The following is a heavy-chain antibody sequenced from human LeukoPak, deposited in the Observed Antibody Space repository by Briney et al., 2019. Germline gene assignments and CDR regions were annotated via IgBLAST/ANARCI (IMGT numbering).Heavy chain of an antibody. CDR3: AKDKYSPVRSMSEAAYYFDF. J-gene: IGHJ4*02. Sequence: GGSLRLSCAASGFTFSRYWMSWVRRAPGKGLEWVANIKQDGSEKNHVGSVKGRFTISRDNAKNSLFLQMNSLRAEDTAVYHCAKDKYSPVRSMSEAAYYFDFWGPGTLVTVSS. D-gene: IGHD6-13*01. CDR2: IKQDGSEK. CDR1: GFTFSRYW. V-gene: IGHV3-7*03.